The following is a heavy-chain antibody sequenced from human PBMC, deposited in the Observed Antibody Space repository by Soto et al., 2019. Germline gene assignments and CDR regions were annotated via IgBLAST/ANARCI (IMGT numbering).Heavy chain of an antibody. CDR2: MYYSGHT. V-gene: IGHV4-59*12. CDR3: ARGSHSFDSSGYSPYWYFDL. J-gene: IGHJ2*01. Sequence: SETLSLTCTVSGGSMSTYYWGWIRQPPGQRLEWLGSMYYSGHTYYNPSLKSRVTIPIDTSKNQFSLQLNSVTAADTAVYYCARGSHSFDSSGYSPYWYFDLWGRGTLVTV. CDR1: GGSMSTYY. D-gene: IGHD3-22*01.